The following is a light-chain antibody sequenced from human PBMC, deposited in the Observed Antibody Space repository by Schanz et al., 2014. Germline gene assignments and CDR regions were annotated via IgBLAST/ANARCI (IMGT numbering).Light chain of an antibody. Sequence: EIVLTQSPGTLSLSPGERATLSCRASQSVSRNYLAWYQQKPGQAPRLLIYGASNRATGIPDRFSGSGSGTDFTLTISRLEPEDFVTYYCQDYSSVSRRFGQGTKVEMK. V-gene: IGKV3-20*01. J-gene: IGKJ1*01. CDR2: GAS. CDR1: QSVSRNY. CDR3: QDYSSVSRR.